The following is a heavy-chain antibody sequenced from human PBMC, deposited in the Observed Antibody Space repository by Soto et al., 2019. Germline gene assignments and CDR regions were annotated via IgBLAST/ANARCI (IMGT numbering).Heavy chain of an antibody. J-gene: IGHJ4*02. CDR1: GFTLSSYG. D-gene: IGHD7-27*01. Sequence: QVQLVESGGGVVQPGRSLRLSCAASGFTLSSYGMHWVRQAPGKGLEWVAVIWYDGSNKYYADSVKGRFTISRDNSKNTLYLQMNSLRAEDTAVYYCARWSKLGGVDYWGQGTLVTVSS. CDR2: IWYDGSNK. V-gene: IGHV3-33*01. CDR3: ARWSKLGGVDY.